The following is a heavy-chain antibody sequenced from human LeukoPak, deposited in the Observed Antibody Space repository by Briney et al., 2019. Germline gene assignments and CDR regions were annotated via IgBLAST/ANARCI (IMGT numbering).Heavy chain of an antibody. CDR3: AHVMQDMVRGVRVYYYMDV. J-gene: IGHJ6*03. Sequence: SGPTLVNPTQTLTLTCTFSGFSLSTSGVGVGWIRQPPGKALEWLALIYWDDDKRYSPSLKSRLTITKDTSKNQVVLTMTNMDPVDTATYYCAHVMQDMVRGVRVYYYMDVWGKGTTVTVSS. CDR2: IYWDDDK. V-gene: IGHV2-5*02. D-gene: IGHD3-10*01. CDR1: GFSLSTSGVG.